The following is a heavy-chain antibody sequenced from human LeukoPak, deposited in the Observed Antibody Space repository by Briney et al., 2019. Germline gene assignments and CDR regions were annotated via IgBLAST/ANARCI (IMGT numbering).Heavy chain of an antibody. Sequence: GGSLRLSCAASGFTFSSYGMHWVRKAPAKGLEWVPFIRYDGSNKYYAESVKGRFSISRDNSKNTLYLKMNSLRAEDTAVYYCAKGRYSKLDYWGQGTLVTVSS. CDR1: GFTFSSYG. CDR3: AKGRYSKLDY. J-gene: IGHJ4*02. D-gene: IGHD4-11*01. CDR2: IRYDGSNK. V-gene: IGHV3-30*02.